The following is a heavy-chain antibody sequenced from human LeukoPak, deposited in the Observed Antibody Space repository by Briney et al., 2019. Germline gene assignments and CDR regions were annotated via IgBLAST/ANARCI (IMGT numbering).Heavy chain of an antibody. J-gene: IGHJ5*02. D-gene: IGHD6-13*01. Sequence: SETLSLTCAVYGGSFSGYYWSWIRQPPGKGLEWIGEINHSGSTNYNPSLKSRVTISVDTSKNQFSLKLSSVTAADTAVYYCARAGIAAGRWFDPWGQGTLVTVSS. CDR2: INHSGST. CDR3: ARAGIAAGRWFDP. V-gene: IGHV4-34*01. CDR1: GGSFSGYY.